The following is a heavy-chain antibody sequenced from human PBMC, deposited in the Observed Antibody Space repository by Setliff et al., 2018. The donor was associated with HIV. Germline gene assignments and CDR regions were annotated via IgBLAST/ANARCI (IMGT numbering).Heavy chain of an antibody. Sequence: GASVKVSCKASGYTFTSYAMNWLRQAPGQGLEWMGWISPDNANTRISQRFRGRVTMTRDTSINTAYMEMRTLRSDDTAVYYCARVQGINITLARGASAGLDVWGKGTTVTVSS. CDR2: ISPDNANT. CDR1: GYTFTSYA. J-gene: IGHJ6*04. CDR3: ARVQGINITLARGASAGLDV. D-gene: IGHD3-10*01. V-gene: IGHV1-2*02.